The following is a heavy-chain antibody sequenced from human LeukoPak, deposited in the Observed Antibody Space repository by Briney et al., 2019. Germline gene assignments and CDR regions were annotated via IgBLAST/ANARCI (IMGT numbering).Heavy chain of an antibody. Sequence: HGESLKISCKGSGYSFTSYWIGWVRQMPGKGLEWMGIIYPGDSDTRYSPSLQGQVTISADKSINTAYLQWSSLKASDSAMYYCARHRVSGIPNWFDPWGQGTLVTVSS. CDR1: GYSFTSYW. D-gene: IGHD6-19*01. V-gene: IGHV5-51*01. CDR2: IYPGDSDT. J-gene: IGHJ5*02. CDR3: ARHRVSGIPNWFDP.